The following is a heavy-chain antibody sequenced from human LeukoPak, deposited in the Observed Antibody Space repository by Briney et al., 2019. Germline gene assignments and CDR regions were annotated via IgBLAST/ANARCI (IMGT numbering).Heavy chain of an antibody. CDR2: IYPGDSDT. CDR1: GYSFTSYW. J-gene: IGHJ6*02. D-gene: IGHD6-19*01. Sequence: GESLQISCEGSGYSFTSYWIGWVRPLPGKGLEWMGIIYPGDSDTRYSPSFQGQVTISADKSISTAYLQWSSLKASDTAMYYCARRVSSGWYGDYGMDVWGQGTTVTVSS. CDR3: ARRVSSGWYGDYGMDV. V-gene: IGHV5-51*01.